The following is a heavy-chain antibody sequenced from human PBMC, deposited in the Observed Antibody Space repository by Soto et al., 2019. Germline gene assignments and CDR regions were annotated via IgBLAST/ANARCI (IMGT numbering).Heavy chain of an antibody. Sequence: EVQLVESGGGLVKPGGSLRLSCVASGFILSDNSMNWVRRAPGKGLEGVSSISDVGTYIFYAASVKGRFTISRDNAKNSLYLQLDSLGAEDTALYYCARDLVEGALNGFDVWGQGTMVTVSS. V-gene: IGHV3-21*01. CDR2: ISDVGTYI. J-gene: IGHJ3*01. D-gene: IGHD1-26*01. CDR3: ARDLVEGALNGFDV. CDR1: GFILSDNS.